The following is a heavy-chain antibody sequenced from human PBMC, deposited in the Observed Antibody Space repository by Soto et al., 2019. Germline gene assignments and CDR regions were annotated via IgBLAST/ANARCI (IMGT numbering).Heavy chain of an antibody. V-gene: IGHV1-18*01. D-gene: IGHD2-21*02. Sequence: QVQLVQSGGEVRKPGASVTVSCEASGYTFTSYGISWVRQAPGQGLEWMGWISGYNGKTNYAQKVQDRVTMTTDTSXXTVYLELRSLRFDDTAVYYCAREGDVPYYYYGMDVWGQGTTVTVSS. CDR3: AREGDVPYYYYGMDV. CDR1: GYTFTSYG. J-gene: IGHJ6*02. CDR2: ISGYNGKT.